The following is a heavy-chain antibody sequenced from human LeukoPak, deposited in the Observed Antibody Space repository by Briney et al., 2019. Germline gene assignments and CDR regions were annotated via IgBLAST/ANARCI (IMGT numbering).Heavy chain of an antibody. V-gene: IGHV3-7*01. J-gene: IGHJ4*02. CDR3: ARGKIDF. Sequence: GGSLRLSCAASGFTLSDYWMMWVRQTPEKGLEWVANINTDGSAEYYGDSVKGRFTISRDNAKNSLSLQMNSLRVEDTALYYCARGKIDFWGQGILVTVSS. CDR1: GFTLSDYW. CDR2: INTDGSAE.